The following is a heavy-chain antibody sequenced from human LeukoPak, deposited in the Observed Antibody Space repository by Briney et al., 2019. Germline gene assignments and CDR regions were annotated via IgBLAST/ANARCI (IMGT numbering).Heavy chain of an antibody. D-gene: IGHD7-27*01. CDR2: INHSGTT. CDR1: GGSFSGYY. CDR3: ARGLEVNPGWFDP. J-gene: IGHJ5*02. Sequence: SETLSLTCAVYGGSFSGYYWSWIRQPPGKGLEWIGEINHSGTTNYNPSHKSRVTISVDTSKNQFSLKLSSVTASDTAVYYCARGLEVNPGWFDPWGQGTLVTVSS. V-gene: IGHV4-34*01.